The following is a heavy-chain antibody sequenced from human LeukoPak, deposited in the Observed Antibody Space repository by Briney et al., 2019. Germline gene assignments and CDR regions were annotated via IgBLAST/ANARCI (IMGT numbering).Heavy chain of an antibody. CDR2: INHSGST. D-gene: IGHD1-26*01. J-gene: IGHJ5*02. CDR1: GGSISSSSYY. CDR3: ARGDGSYYGLWFDP. Sequence: SETLSLTCTVSGGSISSSSYYWGWIRQPPGKGLEWIGEINHSGSTNYNPSLKSRVTISVDTSKNQFSLKLSSVTAADTAVYYCARGDGSYYGLWFDPWGQGTLVTVSS. V-gene: IGHV4-39*07.